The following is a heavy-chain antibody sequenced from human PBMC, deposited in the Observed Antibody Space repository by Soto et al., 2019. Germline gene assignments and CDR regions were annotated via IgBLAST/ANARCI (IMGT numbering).Heavy chain of an antibody. D-gene: IGHD3-22*01. CDR3: ARGRYDTAYGYHLGADY. J-gene: IGHJ4*02. CDR2: VSGPNGNT. CDR1: DFNSLSYG. Sequence: QVQLVQSGAEVKKPGASVKVSCKASDFNSLSYGFSWVRQAPGQGLEWMGCVSGPNGNTNYALKFQSRATITTESSTNTGYMELRSLRSDDTAVYFCARGRYDTAYGYHLGADYWGQATLVTVSS. V-gene: IGHV1-18*01.